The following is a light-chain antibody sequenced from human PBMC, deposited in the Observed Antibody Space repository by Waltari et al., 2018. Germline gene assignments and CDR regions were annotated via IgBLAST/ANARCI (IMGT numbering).Light chain of an antibody. J-gene: IGKJ2*01. CDR3: QQYHNWPPMYT. V-gene: IGKV3-15*01. CDR2: GSS. CDR1: HSINSD. Sequence: EIVMTQSPAALSVSPGEGATLSCRASHSINSDLAWYQQNPGQAPRLLIYGSSTRATEVPARFTGSGFGTEFTLTISSLQSEDFAVYFCQQYHNWPPMYTFGQGTKLEI.